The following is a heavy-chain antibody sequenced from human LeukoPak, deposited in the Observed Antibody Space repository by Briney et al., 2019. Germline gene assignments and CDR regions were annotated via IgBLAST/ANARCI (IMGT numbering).Heavy chain of an antibody. CDR2: MNPNSGNT. J-gene: IGHJ4*02. V-gene: IGHV1-8*03. Sequence: SMYASCKPSAYTSTSYYINWVRPATGQGREWMGWMNPNSGNTGYAQKFQSRVTITRNTSISTAYMELSSLRSEDTAVYYCARGRRIAVARVYYFDDWGQGTLVTVSS. CDR3: ARGRRIAVARVYYFDD. D-gene: IGHD6-19*01. CDR1: AYTSTSYY.